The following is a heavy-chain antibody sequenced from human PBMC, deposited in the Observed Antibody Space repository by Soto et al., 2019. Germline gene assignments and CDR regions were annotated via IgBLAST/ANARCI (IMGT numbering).Heavy chain of an antibody. CDR3: ARGLIDELRFLEWLLEYDAIDI. Sequence: SETLSLTCTVSGGSISSSSYYWGWIRQPPGKGLEWIGSIYYSGSTYYNPSLKSRVTISVDTSKNQFSLKLSSVTAADTAVYYCARGLIDELRFLEWLLEYDAIDIWGQGTMVTVS. V-gene: IGHV4-39*01. J-gene: IGHJ3*02. D-gene: IGHD3-3*01. CDR1: GGSISSSSYY. CDR2: IYYSGST.